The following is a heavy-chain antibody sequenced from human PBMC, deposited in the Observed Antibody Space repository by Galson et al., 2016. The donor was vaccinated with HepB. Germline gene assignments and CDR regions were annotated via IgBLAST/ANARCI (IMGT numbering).Heavy chain of an antibody. CDR1: EFSFTTYG. D-gene: IGHD2-8*02. CDR3: ARDKREMVLRPNRYWFGMDV. Sequence: SLRLSCAASEFSFTTYGMHWVRQVPGKGLEWVATIWFNGREKYYSDSVKGRFSISRDNSKNTVNLEMRGLRADDTGVYYCARDKREMVLRPNRYWFGMDVWGKGTTVIVSS. CDR2: IWFNGREK. V-gene: IGHV3-33*01. J-gene: IGHJ6*04.